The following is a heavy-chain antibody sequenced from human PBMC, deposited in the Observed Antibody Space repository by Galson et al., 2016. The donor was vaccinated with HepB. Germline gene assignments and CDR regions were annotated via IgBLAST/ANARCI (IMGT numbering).Heavy chain of an antibody. CDR2: INWNGGST. CDR1: GFTFDDFG. D-gene: IGHD2-2*01. Sequence: SLRLSCAASGFTFDDFGMTWVRQAPGKGLEWVSGINWNGGSTGYADSVKGRFTISRDNAKNSLYLQMNNLRAEDTALYYCARHKFFLGYCTSTRCHDAFDIWGQGTMVTVSS. CDR3: ARHKFFLGYCTSTRCHDAFDI. V-gene: IGHV3-20*04. J-gene: IGHJ3*02.